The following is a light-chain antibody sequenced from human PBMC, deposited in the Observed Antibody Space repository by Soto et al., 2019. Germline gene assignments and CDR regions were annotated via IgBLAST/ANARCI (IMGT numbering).Light chain of an antibody. CDR1: QSIDIN. Sequence: EIVLTQSPATLSLSPGERATLSCRASQSIDINVVWYQQKPGPSPRLLNFRAFTRASGIPGRFSGSGSGTEFTLTISRLQSEDFAVYYCQQYHHWPPITFGQGTRLEI. J-gene: IGKJ5*01. CDR2: RAF. V-gene: IGKV3-15*01. CDR3: QQYHHWPPIT.